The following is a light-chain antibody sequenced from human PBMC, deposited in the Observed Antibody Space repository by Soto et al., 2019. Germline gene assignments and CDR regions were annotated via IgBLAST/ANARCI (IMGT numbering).Light chain of an antibody. V-gene: IGKV1-16*02. CDR3: QQYNTSPRT. J-gene: IGKJ1*01. CDR1: QGINNN. CDR2: SAS. Sequence: QSAESASSVALAGGRIITITCRASQGINNNLAWFQQKPGKAPRSLIYSASSLQSGVPSKFSGSGSGTDFDLTISTLHSDDFATYYCQQYNTSPRTFALGTKVDIK.